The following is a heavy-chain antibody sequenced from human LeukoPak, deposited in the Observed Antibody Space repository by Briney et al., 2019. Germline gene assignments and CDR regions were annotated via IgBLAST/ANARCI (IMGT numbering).Heavy chain of an antibody. V-gene: IGHV3-7*01. Sequence: GGSLRLSCAASGFTFSSYWMSWVRQAPGKGLEWVANIKQDGSEKHYVDSVKGRFTISRDNAKNSLYLQMNSLRAEDTAVYYCARDRRSPAWQQPLYWGQGTLVTVSS. CDR3: ARDRRSPAWQQPLY. D-gene: IGHD6-13*01. CDR1: GFTFSSYW. J-gene: IGHJ4*02. CDR2: IKQDGSEK.